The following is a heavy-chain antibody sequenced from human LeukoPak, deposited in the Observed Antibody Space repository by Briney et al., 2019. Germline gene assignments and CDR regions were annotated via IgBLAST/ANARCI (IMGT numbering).Heavy chain of an antibody. D-gene: IGHD3-10*01. CDR3: ARFRFYGSGSYYNY. CDR2: IYPGDSST. V-gene: IGHV5-51*01. Sequence: GESLKISCKGSGFSFTDYWIGWVRQMPGKGLEWMGMIYPGDSSTRYSPSFQGQVTISVDKAISTAYLQWSSLKASDTAIYSCARFRFYGSGSYYNYWGQGTLVTVSS. CDR1: GFSFTDYW. J-gene: IGHJ4*02.